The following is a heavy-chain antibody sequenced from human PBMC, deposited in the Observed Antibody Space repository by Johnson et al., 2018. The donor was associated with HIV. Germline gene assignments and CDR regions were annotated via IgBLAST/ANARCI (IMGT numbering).Heavy chain of an antibody. J-gene: IGHJ3*02. CDR3: ARELEFGDLRKNDAFDI. Sequence: VQLVESGGGVVRPGGSLRLSCAASGFTFDDYGMSWVRQAPGKGLEWVSYIRSSGSTIYYADSVTGRFTLTRDNSKNTLYLQMNSLRAEDTAVYYCARELEFGDLRKNDAFDIWGQGTMVTVSS. D-gene: IGHD4-17*01. CDR1: GFTFDDYG. CDR2: IRSSGSTI. V-gene: IGHV3-48*01.